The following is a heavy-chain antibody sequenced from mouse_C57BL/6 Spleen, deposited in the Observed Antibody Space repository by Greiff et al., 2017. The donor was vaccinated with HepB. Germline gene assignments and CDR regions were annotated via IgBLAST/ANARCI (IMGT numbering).Heavy chain of an antibody. CDR1: GFTFSSYA. D-gene: IGHD4-1*01. CDR3: ARERLGRGGYYFDD. CDR2: ISDGGSYT. J-gene: IGHJ2*01. Sequence: EVQVVESGGGLVKPGGSLKLSCAASGFTFSSYAMSWVRQTPEKRLEWVATISDGGSYTYYPDNVKGRFTISRDNAKNNLYLQMSHLKSEDTAMYYCARERLGRGGYYFDDWGQGTTLTVSS. V-gene: IGHV5-4*01.